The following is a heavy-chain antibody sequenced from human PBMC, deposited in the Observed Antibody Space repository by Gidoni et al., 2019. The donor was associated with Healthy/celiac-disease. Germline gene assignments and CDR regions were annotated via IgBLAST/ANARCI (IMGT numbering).Heavy chain of an antibody. Sequence: EVQLLASGGGLVQPGGSLRLPCAASGFTFSSYAMSWVRQAPGKGLEWVSAISGSGGSTYYADSVKGRFTISRDNSKNTLYLQMNSLRAEDTAVYYCAKDPRSMRWLQLRDINFDYWGQGTLVTVSS. D-gene: IGHD5-12*01. J-gene: IGHJ4*02. CDR3: AKDPRSMRWLQLRDINFDY. V-gene: IGHV3-23*01. CDR1: GFTFSSYA. CDR2: ISGSGGST.